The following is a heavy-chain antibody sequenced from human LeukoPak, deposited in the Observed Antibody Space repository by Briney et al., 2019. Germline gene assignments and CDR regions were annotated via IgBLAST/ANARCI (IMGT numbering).Heavy chain of an antibody. CDR1: GYTFTSYY. J-gene: IGHJ6*03. CDR3: ASRGSGSSDHYYYYYYMDV. CDR2: INPSGGST. D-gene: IGHD3-10*01. V-gene: IGHV1-46*01. Sequence: GASVKVSCKASGYTFTSYYMHWVRQAPGQGLEWMGIINPSGGSTNYAQKFQGRVTITADESTSTAYMELSSLRSEDTAVYYCASRGSGSSDHYYYYYYMDVWGKGTTVTISS.